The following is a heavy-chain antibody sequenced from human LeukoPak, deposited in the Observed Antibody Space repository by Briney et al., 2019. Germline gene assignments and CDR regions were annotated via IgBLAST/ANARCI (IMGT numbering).Heavy chain of an antibody. CDR3: AKRDTSGYYYFDY. CDR2: ISSSGDVT. D-gene: IGHD3-22*01. J-gene: IGHJ4*02. Sequence: GGSLRLSCAASGFTFAIHAMTWVRQAPGKGLEWVSSISSSGDVTSYADSVKGRFTISRDRSKNTLYLQMNSLRAEDTAVYYCAKRDTSGYYYFDYWGQGTLVTVSS. V-gene: IGHV3-23*01. CDR1: GFTFAIHA.